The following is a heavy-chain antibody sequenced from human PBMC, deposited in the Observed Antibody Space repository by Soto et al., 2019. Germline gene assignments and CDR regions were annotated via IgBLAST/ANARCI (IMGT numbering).Heavy chain of an antibody. J-gene: IGHJ4*02. Sequence: PGGSLRLSCAAPGFTFSSYEMNWVRQAPGKGLEWVSYISSSGSTIYYADSVKGRFTISRDNAKNSLYLQMNSLRAEDTAVYYCARAGIAVAGIFDYWGQGTLVTVSS. CDR2: ISSSGSTI. CDR1: GFTFSSYE. CDR3: ARAGIAVAGIFDY. V-gene: IGHV3-48*03. D-gene: IGHD6-19*01.